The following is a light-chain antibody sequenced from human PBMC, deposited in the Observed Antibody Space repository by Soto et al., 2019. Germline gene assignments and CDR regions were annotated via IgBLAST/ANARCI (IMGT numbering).Light chain of an antibody. J-gene: IGKJ1*01. Sequence: EIVMTQSPATLSVSPGGRATLSSRASQSISDTLAWYQQKPGQAPRLIIYSASRGATGFPARFSGSGYGTDFTLTISSLQSEDFAVYYCQQYNNWPWTFGQGTKVDIK. CDR1: QSISDT. V-gene: IGKV3-15*01. CDR2: SAS. CDR3: QQYNNWPWT.